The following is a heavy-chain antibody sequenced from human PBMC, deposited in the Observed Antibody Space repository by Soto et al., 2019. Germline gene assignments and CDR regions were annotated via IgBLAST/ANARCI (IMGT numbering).Heavy chain of an antibody. D-gene: IGHD2-2*01. CDR2: IWYDGSNK. V-gene: IGHV3-33*01. CDR1: GFTFSSYG. Sequence: LRLSCAASGFTFSSYGMHWVRQAPGKGLEWVAVIWYDGSNKYYADSVKGRFTISRDNSKNTLYLQINSLRAEDTAVYYCARGPEDLPPGDAFDIWGQGTMVTVSS. CDR3: ARGPEDLPPGDAFDI. J-gene: IGHJ3*02.